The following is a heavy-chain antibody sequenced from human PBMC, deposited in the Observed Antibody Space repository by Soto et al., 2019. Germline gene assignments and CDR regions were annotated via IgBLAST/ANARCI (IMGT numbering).Heavy chain of an antibody. CDR1: GFTFSSYD. CDR3: ERGGAAAGAYYFDY. D-gene: IGHD6-13*01. CDR2: IGTAGDT. V-gene: IGHV3-13*01. Sequence: GGSLRLSCAASGFTFSSYDMHWVRQATGKGLEWVSAIGTAGDTYYPGSVKGRFTISRENAKNALYLQMNSLRAEDTAVYYCERGGAAAGAYYFDYWGQGTLVTVSS. J-gene: IGHJ4*02.